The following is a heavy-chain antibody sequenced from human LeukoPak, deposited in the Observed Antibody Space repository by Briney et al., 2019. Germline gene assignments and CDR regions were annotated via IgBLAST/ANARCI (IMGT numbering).Heavy chain of an antibody. J-gene: IGHJ5*02. CDR2: IIPIFGTA. V-gene: IGHV1-69*06. CDR3: ARVDGYSSGLTSHTHNWFDP. D-gene: IGHD6-19*01. CDR1: GGTFSSYS. Sequence: ASVKVSCRASGGTFSSYSISWVRQAPGQGLEWMGGIIPIFGTANYAQKFQGRVTITADKSTSTAYMELSSLRSEDTAVYYCARVDGYSSGLTSHTHNWFDPWGQGTLVTVSS.